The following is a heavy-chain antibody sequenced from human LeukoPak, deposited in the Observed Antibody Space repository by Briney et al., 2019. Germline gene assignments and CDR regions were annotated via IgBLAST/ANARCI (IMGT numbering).Heavy chain of an antibody. CDR2: VRSKAYGGTT. CDR1: GFTLGHYD. D-gene: IGHD2-15*01. CDR3: TRDPMGYRATYYMDV. Sequence: RSLGLSCPASGFTLGHYDMRWVRRAPGTGREGVGFVRSKAYGGTTEYAASVKGRFTISRDDSKSIAYLQMNSLKTEDTAVYYGTRDPMGYRATYYMDVWGKGTTVTVSS. V-gene: IGHV3-49*04. J-gene: IGHJ6*03.